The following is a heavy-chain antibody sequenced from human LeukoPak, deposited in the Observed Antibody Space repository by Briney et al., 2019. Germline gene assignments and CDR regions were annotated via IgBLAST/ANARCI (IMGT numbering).Heavy chain of an antibody. CDR2: ISSSGSTI. D-gene: IGHD6-13*01. Sequence: GGSLRLSCAASGFTFSDYYMSWIRQAPGKGLEWVSYISSSGSTIYYADSVKGRFTISRDNAKNSLYLQMNSLRAEDTAVYYCARRQHDYYYYMDVWGKGTTVTVSS. CDR1: GFTFSDYY. V-gene: IGHV3-11*04. CDR3: ARRQHDYYYYMDV. J-gene: IGHJ6*03.